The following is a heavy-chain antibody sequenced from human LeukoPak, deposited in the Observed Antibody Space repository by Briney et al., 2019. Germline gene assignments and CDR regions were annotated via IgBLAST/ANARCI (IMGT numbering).Heavy chain of an antibody. V-gene: IGHV1-2*04. CDR1: GGTFSSYA. D-gene: IGHD1-26*01. J-gene: IGHJ6*02. Sequence: ASVKVSCKASGGTFSSYAISWVRQAPGQGLEWMGWINPNSGGTNYAQKFQGWVTMTRDTSISTAYMELSRPRSDDTAVYYCARAAGGYYYYYYGMDVWGQGTTVTVSS. CDR3: ARAAGGYYYYYYGMDV. CDR2: INPNSGGT.